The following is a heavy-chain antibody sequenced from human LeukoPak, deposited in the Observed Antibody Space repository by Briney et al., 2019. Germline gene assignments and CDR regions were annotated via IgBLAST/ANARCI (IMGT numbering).Heavy chain of an antibody. CDR3: ARSIEDYYDSSGYYYYFDY. Sequence: SETLSLTCTVSGVSISSYYWSWIRQPPGKGLEWIGYIYYSGSTNYNPSLKSRVTISVDTSKNQFSLKLSSVTAADTAVYYCARSIEDYYDSSGYYYYFDYWGQGTLVTVSS. V-gene: IGHV4-59*08. D-gene: IGHD3-22*01. CDR1: GVSISSYY. J-gene: IGHJ4*02. CDR2: IYYSGST.